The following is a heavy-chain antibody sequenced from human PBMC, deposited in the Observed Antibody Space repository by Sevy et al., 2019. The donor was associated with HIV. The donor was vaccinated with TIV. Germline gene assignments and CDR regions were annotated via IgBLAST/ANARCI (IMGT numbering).Heavy chain of an antibody. V-gene: IGHV1-18*01. CDR2: ISAYNGNT. CDR1: GYTFTSYG. CDR3: ATTKDYYDSSGYPFDD. D-gene: IGHD3-22*01. J-gene: IGHJ4*02. Sequence: ASVKVSCKASGYTFTSYGISWVRQAPGQGLEWMGWISAYNGNTNYAQKLQGRVTMTTDTSTSTAYMELRSLRSGDTAVYYCATTKDYYDSSGYPFDDWGQGTLVTVSS.